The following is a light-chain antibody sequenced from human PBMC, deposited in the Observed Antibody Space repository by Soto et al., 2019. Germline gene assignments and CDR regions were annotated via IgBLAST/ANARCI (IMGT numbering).Light chain of an antibody. CDR3: QQYNNWPPMYT. CDR2: GAS. CDR1: QSVSSN. Sequence: EIVMTQSPATLSVSPGERATLSCSASQSVSSNLAWYQQKPGQAPRLLIYGASTRATGIPARFSGSGCGTEFTLTISSLQSEDFAVYYCQQYNNWPPMYTFGQGTKLEIK. J-gene: IGKJ2*01. V-gene: IGKV3-15*01.